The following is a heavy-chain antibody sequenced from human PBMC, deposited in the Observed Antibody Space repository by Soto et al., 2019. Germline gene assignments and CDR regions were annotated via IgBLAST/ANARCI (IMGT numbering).Heavy chain of an antibody. CDR2: VISDGSSK. Sequence: QPXGSLRLSCSASGFTFSNYWMHWVRQAPGKGLVWVSNVISDGSSKNYADSVKGRFIVSRDNAKNTLYLQMNSLRAEDTAVYYCASDKSGPADYWGQGTLVTVSS. J-gene: IGHJ4*02. CDR3: ASDKSGPADY. D-gene: IGHD5-12*01. CDR1: GFTFSNYW. V-gene: IGHV3-74*01.